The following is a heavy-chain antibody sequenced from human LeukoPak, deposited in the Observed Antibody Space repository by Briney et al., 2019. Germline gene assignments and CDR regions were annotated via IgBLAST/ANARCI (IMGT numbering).Heavy chain of an antibody. V-gene: IGHV4-59*01. D-gene: IGHD3-10*01. CDR3: ARFLSGKDAFDI. J-gene: IGHJ3*02. Sequence: SETLSLTCTVSNGPTNTYQWTWIRQPPGRGLEWIGNIHYSGSANYNPSLKSRVIISLDTSKNQFSLKLSSVTAADTAVYYCARFLSGKDAFDIWGQGTMVTVSS. CDR1: NGPTNTYQ. CDR2: IHYSGSA.